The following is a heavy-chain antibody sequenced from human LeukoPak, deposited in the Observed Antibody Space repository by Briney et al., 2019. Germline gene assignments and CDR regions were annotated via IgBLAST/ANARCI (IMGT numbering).Heavy chain of an antibody. CDR3: ARDSQFIVPLY. CDR1: GFTFSSYG. CDR2: ISYDGSNK. D-gene: IGHD1-26*01. Sequence: GGSLRLSCAASGFTFSSYGMHWVRQAPGKGLEWVAVISYDGSNKYYADSVKGRFTISRDNSKNTLYLQMNSLRAEDTAVYYCARDSQFIVPLYWGQGTLVTVSS. J-gene: IGHJ4*02. V-gene: IGHV3-30*03.